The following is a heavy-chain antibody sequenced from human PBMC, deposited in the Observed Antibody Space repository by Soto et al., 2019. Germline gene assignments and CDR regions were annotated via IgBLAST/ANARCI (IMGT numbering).Heavy chain of an antibody. J-gene: IGHJ4*02. CDR3: ARRETTVTTEYFDY. D-gene: IGHD4-17*01. V-gene: IGHV4-39*01. CDR2: TYYSGST. CDR1: GGSISSSSYY. Sequence: PSETLSLTCTVSGGSISSSSYYWCWIRQPPGKGLEWIGSTYYSGSTYYNPSLKSRVTISVDTSKNQFSLKLSSVTAADTAVYYCARRETTVTTEYFDYWGQGTLVTVSS.